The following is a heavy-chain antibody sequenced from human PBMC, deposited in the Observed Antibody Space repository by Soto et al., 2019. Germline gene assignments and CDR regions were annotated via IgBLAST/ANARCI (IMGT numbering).Heavy chain of an antibody. CDR1: GGSVSSGSFH. CDR3: ARIGGWYDIDF. D-gene: IGHD6-19*01. Sequence: TLSLTCSVSGGSVSSGSFHWSWIRQVPGKGLQFIGSIFHNGTANYSPSLKNRVSMSIDTSQSQFSLQLISVAAADTAVYYCARIGGWYDIDFWGQGNLVTVSS. V-gene: IGHV4-61*01. J-gene: IGHJ4*02. CDR2: IFHNGTA.